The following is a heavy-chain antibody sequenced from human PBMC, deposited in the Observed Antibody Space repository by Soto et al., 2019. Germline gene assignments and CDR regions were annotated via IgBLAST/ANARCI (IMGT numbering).Heavy chain of an antibody. CDR3: ARVADCTYSSNCNGRAAFDM. V-gene: IGHV3-74*01. CDR1: GFTLSSHW. D-gene: IGHD6-13*01. CDR2: INRDGSTI. Sequence: EVQLVESGGGLAQPGGSLRLSCAASGFTLSSHWMRWVRQAPGKGLVWVSRINRDGSTINYDDSVRGRYTISRDNAKNTLSLLLNSLRAEDTAVYYCARVADCTYSSNCNGRAAFDMWGQGTMVTVSS. J-gene: IGHJ3*02.